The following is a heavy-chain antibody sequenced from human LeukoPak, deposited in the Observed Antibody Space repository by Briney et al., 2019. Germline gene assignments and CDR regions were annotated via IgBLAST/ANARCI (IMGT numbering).Heavy chain of an antibody. D-gene: IGHD3-10*01. CDR2: IKQDGSEK. J-gene: IGHJ4*02. CDR1: GFTFSTYR. CDR3: ARDRFGELFDYFDY. V-gene: IGHV3-7*01. Sequence: PGGSLRLSCAASGFTFSTYRMSWVRQAPGKGLEWVANIKQDGSEKYYVDSVKGRFTISRDNAKNSLYLQMNSLRAEDTAVYYCARDRFGELFDYFDYWGRGTLVTVSS.